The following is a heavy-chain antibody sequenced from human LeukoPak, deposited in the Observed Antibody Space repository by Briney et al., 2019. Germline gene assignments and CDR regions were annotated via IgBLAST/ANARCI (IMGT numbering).Heavy chain of an antibody. D-gene: IGHD2-2*01. CDR2: INPNSGGT. CDR3: AREMYCSSTSCYAYFDY. J-gene: IGHJ4*02. V-gene: IGHV1-2*02. CDR1: GYTFTGYY. Sequence: ASVKVSCKPSGYTFTGYYMHWVRQAPGQGLGWMGWINPNSGGTNYAQKVQGSVTMTRDTSISTAYMELSRLRSDDTAVYYCAREMYCSSTSCYAYFDYWGQGTLVSVSS.